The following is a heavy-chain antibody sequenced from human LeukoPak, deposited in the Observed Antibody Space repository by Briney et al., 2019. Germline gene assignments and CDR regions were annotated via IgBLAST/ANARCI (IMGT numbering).Heavy chain of an antibody. CDR1: GFTFSSYS. CDR3: ATRMATIDY. Sequence: GGSLRLSCAASGFTFSSYSMNWVRQAPGKGLEWVSYISSSSSTIYYADSVKGRFTISRDNAKNSLYLQMNSLRAEDTAVYYCATRMATIDYWGQGTLVTVSS. D-gene: IGHD5-24*01. CDR2: ISSSSSTI. J-gene: IGHJ4*02. V-gene: IGHV3-48*04.